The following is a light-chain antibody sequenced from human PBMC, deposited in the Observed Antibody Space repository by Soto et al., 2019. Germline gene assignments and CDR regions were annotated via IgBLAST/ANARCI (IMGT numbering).Light chain of an antibody. V-gene: IGKV3-15*01. J-gene: IGKJ1*01. Sequence: EIVMTQSPATLSVSPGERATLSCRASESVSSNLAWYQQKPGQAPRLLSYGASTSATGIPARSSGSGSGTEFTLTISSLQSEDFAVYYCQQYNKWRTFGQGTKVEVK. CDR1: ESVSSN. CDR3: QQYNKWRT. CDR2: GAS.